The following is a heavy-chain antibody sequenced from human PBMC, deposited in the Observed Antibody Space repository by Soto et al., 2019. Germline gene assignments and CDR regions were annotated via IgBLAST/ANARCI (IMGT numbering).Heavy chain of an antibody. CDR3: ITEVPPYYYDSSGYYQGDDY. CDR2: IKTKIDGGTT. Sequence: EVQLVESGGGLVKPGGSLRLSCVASGFTFNNAWMNWVRQAPGKGLEWVGRIKTKIDGGTTNYAAPVKGKFTISRDDSKNTLYLQMNSLKTEDTAVYYCITEVPPYYYDSSGYYQGDDYWGQGTLVTASS. J-gene: IGHJ4*02. CDR1: GFTFNNAW. V-gene: IGHV3-15*01. D-gene: IGHD3-22*01.